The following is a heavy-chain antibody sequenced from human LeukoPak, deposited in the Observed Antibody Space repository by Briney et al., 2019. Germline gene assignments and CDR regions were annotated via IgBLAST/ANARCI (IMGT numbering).Heavy chain of an antibody. J-gene: IGHJ2*01. CDR1: GYTFTSYY. Sequence: ASVKVSCKASGYTFTSYYMHWVRQAPGQGLEWMGIINPSGGSTSYAQKFQGRVTMTRDTSTSTVYMELSSLRSEDTAVYYCTRDNYYDGGGYYTWYFDLWGRGTLVTVSS. V-gene: IGHV1-46*01. CDR2: INPSGGST. D-gene: IGHD3-22*01. CDR3: TRDNYYDGGGYYTWYFDL.